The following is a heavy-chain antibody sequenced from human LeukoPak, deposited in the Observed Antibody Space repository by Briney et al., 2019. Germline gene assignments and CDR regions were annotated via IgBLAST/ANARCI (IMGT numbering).Heavy chain of an antibody. D-gene: IGHD6-6*01. J-gene: IGHJ4*02. V-gene: IGHV3-53*05. CDR2: IYSGGST. Sequence: GGSLRLSCAASGFTVTSNYMSWVRQAPGKELEWVSVIYSGGSTYYADSVKGRFTISRDNSKNTLYLQMNSLRAEDMALYYCARYSSSSSFDYWGQGTLVTVSS. CDR1: GFTVTSNY. CDR3: ARYSSSSSFDY.